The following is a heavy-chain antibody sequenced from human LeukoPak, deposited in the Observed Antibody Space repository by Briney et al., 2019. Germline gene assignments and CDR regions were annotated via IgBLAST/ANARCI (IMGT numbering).Heavy chain of an antibody. V-gene: IGHV4-39*01. CDR3: ARRLMITFGGVIGNPHNWFDP. J-gene: IGHJ5*02. D-gene: IGHD3-16*02. CDR2: IYYSGST. Sequence: KPSETLSLTCTVSGGSISSSSYYWGWIRQPPGKGLEWIGSIYYSGSTYYNPSLKSRVTISVDTSKNQFSPKLSSVTAADTAVYYCARRLMITFGGVIGNPHNWFDPWGQGTLVTVSS. CDR1: GGSISSSSYY.